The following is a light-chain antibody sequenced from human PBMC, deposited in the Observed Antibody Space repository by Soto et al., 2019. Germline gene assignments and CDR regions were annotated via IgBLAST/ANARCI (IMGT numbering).Light chain of an antibody. Sequence: EIQVTQSPSSLSASVGDRVTINCRASQSVRTYLNWYQQRPGGAPKLLISASSSLQSGVPSRFSGSGSGTDFTLTISSLQPEDFAAYYCHQTFSFSNSFGQGTKLEIK. CDR3: HQTFSFSNS. J-gene: IGKJ2*03. V-gene: IGKV1-39*01. CDR1: QSVRTY. CDR2: ASS.